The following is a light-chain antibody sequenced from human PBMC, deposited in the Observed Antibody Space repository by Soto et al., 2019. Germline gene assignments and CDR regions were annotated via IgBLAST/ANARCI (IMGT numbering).Light chain of an antibody. J-gene: IGKJ1*01. CDR2: DAS. V-gene: IGKV1-5*01. CDR3: QQYNNVWT. CDR1: QSISSW. Sequence: DIQMTQSPSALYASVGDRVTITCRASQSISSWLAWYQEKPGKAPRLLIYDASYLERGVPSRFSGSGSGTDVTLALSDLQPADLGTYYCQQYNNVWTFGPGNTVEI.